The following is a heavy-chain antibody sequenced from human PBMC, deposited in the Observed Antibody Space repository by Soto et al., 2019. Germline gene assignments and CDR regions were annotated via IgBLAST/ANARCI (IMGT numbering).Heavy chain of an antibody. CDR2: ISAYNGNT. V-gene: IGHV1-18*01. CDR3: AREKRLMGYYYGMDV. J-gene: IGHJ6*02. Sequence: ASVKVSCKASGYTLTSYGISWVRQAPGQGLEWMGWISAYNGNTNYAQKLQGRVTMTTDTSTSTAYMELRSLRSDDTAVYYCAREKRLMGYYYGMDVWGQGTTVTVSS. CDR1: GYTLTSYG. D-gene: IGHD2-8*01.